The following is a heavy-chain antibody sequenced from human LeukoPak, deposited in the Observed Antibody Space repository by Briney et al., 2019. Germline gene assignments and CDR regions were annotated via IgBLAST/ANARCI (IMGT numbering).Heavy chain of an antibody. CDR1: GFTFSSYS. CDR3: AIQGYSGYEFYGMDV. J-gene: IGHJ6*02. V-gene: IGHV3-21*01. D-gene: IGHD5-12*01. Sequence: GGSLRLSCAASGFTFSSYSMNWVRQAPGKGLEWVSSIGSSSSYIYYADSVKGRFTISRDNAKNSLYLQMNSLRAEDTAVYYCAIQGYSGYEFYGMDVWGQGTTVTVSS. CDR2: IGSSSSYI.